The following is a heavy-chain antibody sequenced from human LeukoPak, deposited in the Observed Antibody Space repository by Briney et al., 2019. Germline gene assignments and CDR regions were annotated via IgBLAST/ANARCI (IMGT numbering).Heavy chain of an antibody. CDR1: GGSISSSTYY. CDR3: ARGGVVDFGRHGYNDY. V-gene: IGHV4-39*01. D-gene: IGHD5-24*01. CDR2: ISYGGST. Sequence: PSETLSLTCTVFGGSISSSTYYWGWIRQPPGKGLEWIGSISYGGSTYYNRSLKDRVTISVDTSKNQFSLKLNSVTAADTAVYYCARGGVVDFGRHGYNDYWGQGTLVTVSS. J-gene: IGHJ4*02.